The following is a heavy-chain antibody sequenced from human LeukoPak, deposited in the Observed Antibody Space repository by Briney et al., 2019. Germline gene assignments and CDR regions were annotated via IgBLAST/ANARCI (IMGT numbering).Heavy chain of an antibody. V-gene: IGHV4-39*07. CDR2: VYYSGTT. D-gene: IGHD2-2*01. Sequence: SETLSLTCSVSGGSISLSYYYWGWIRQPPGKALEWIGSVYYSGTTSYNPSLKSRVTISVDMSENQFSLKLSSVTAADTAVYYCAREGVPAAIEAFDIWGQGTMVTVSS. CDR3: AREGVPAAIEAFDI. J-gene: IGHJ3*02. CDR1: GGSISLSYYY.